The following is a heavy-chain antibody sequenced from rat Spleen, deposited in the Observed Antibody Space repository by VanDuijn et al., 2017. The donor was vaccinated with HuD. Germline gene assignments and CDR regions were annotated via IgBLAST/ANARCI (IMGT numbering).Heavy chain of an antibody. J-gene: IGHJ2*01. Sequence: VQLKESGPGLVQPSQTLSLTCTVSGFSLTSYHVSWVRQPPGKGLEWVASINTGGSNTYYRDSVKGRFTISRDNAKSTLSLQMDSLRSEDTATYYCARHGYNSYFDYWGQGVMVTVSS. CDR1: GFSLTSYH. CDR3: ARHGYNSYFDY. CDR2: INTGGSNT. D-gene: IGHD1-9*01. V-gene: IGHV5-25*01.